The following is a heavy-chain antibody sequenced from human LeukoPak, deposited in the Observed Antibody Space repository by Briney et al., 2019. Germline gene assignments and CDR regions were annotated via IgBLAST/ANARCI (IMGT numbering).Heavy chain of an antibody. CDR1: GFTFDDYA. D-gene: IGHD4-17*01. V-gene: IGHV3-9*01. J-gene: IGHJ3*02. CDR2: ISWNSGSI. Sequence: SGGSLRLSCAASGFTFDDYAMHWVRQAPGKGLEWVSGISWNSGSIVYADSVKGRFTISRDNSKNTLYLQMNSLRAEDTAVYYCYALDTVPHAFDIWGQGTMVTVSS. CDR3: YALDTVPHAFDI.